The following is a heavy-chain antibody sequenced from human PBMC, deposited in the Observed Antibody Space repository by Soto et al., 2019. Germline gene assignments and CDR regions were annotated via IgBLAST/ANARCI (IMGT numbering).Heavy chain of an antibody. CDR2: IDTTSSDI. CDR3: TRDAITAHKPLYFSYYMDV. CDR1: GFTFSDYT. D-gene: IGHD2-2*01. V-gene: IGHV3-21*01. Sequence: EEQLVESGGGLIKPGGSLRLSCVVSGFTFSDYTLNWVRQAPGRGLEWVSSIDTTSSDIYYADSVKGRFTISRDNAKNSLYLQMDSLTAADTAVYYCTRDAITAHKPLYFSYYMDVWGKGTTVTVSS. J-gene: IGHJ6*03.